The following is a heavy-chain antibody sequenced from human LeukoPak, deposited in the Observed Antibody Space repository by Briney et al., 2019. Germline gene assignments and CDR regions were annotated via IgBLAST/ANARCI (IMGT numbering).Heavy chain of an antibody. CDR1: GYSFTSYW. D-gene: IGHD6-13*01. J-gene: IGHJ5*02. Sequence: GESLKISCKGSGYSFTSYWIGWVRQMPGKGLEWMGIIYPGDSDTRYSPSFQGPVTISADKSISTAYLQWSSLKASDTAMYYCARLRVGSSSYNWFDPWGQGTLVTVSS. CDR3: ARLRVGSSSYNWFDP. CDR2: IYPGDSDT. V-gene: IGHV5-51*01.